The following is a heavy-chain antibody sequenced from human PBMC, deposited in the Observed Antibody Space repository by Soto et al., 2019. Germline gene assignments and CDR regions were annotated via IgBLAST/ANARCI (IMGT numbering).Heavy chain of an antibody. CDR1: GDSVSSNSAA. Sequence: SQTLSLTCAISGDSVSSNSAAWNWIRQSPSRGLEWLGRTYYRSKWYNDYAVSVKSRITINPDTSKNQFSLQLNSVTPEDTAVYYCARACVGTAMEYYYYYYGMDVWGQGTTVTVSS. CDR3: ARACVGTAMEYYYYYYGMDV. J-gene: IGHJ6*02. CDR2: TYYRSKWYN. D-gene: IGHD5-18*01. V-gene: IGHV6-1*01.